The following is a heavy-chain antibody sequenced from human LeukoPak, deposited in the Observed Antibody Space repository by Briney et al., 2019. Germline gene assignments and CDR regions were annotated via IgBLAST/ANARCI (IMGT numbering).Heavy chain of an antibody. J-gene: IGHJ3*02. CDR2: IKQDGSEK. D-gene: IGHD3-3*01. CDR1: GFTFSSYW. Sequence: GGSLRLSCAASGFTFSSYWMSWVRQAPGKGLEWVANIKQDGSEKYYVDSVKGRFTISRDNAKNSLYLQMNSLRAEDTAVYYCARERPYYDFWSGQVAFDIWGQGTMVTVSS. CDR3: ARERPYYDFWSGQVAFDI. V-gene: IGHV3-7*01.